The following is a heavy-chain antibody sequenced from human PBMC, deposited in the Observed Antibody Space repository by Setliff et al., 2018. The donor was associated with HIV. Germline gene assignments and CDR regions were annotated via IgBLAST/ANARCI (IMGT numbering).Heavy chain of an antibody. V-gene: IGHV4-59*04. CDR1: GGSITSYY. Sequence: SETLSLTCTVSGGSITSYYWSWIRQPAGKGLEWIGYIYHVGGTYYNPSLRSRVTISVDTSKNQFSLKLRSVTAADTAVYYCATSAESGFGIHWGVFNIWGQGTRVTVSS. CDR3: ATSAESGFGIHWGVFNI. CDR2: IYHVGGT. D-gene: IGHD3-10*01. J-gene: IGHJ3*02.